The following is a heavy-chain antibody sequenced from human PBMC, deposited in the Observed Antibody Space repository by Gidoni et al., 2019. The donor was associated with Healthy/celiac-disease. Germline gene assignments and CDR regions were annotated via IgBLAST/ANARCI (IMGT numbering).Heavy chain of an antibody. CDR3: ARGRIYIAVAGTWFDY. D-gene: IGHD6-19*01. Sequence: QVQLQRWGAGLLKPSETLSLTCAVYGGSFSGYYWSWIRQPPGKGLEWIGEINHSGSTNYNPSLKSRVTISVDTSKNQFSLKLSSVTAADTAVYYCARGRIYIAVAGTWFDYWGQGTLVTVSS. J-gene: IGHJ4*02. CDR1: GGSFSGYY. CDR2: INHSGST. V-gene: IGHV4-34*01.